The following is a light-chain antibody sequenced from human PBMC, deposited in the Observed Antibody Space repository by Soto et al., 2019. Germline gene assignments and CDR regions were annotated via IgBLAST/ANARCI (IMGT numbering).Light chain of an antibody. CDR2: AAS. J-gene: IGKJ3*01. CDR1: QSISSY. Sequence: DIHMTQSPSSLSASVGDRVTITCRASQSISSYLNWYQQKPGKAPKLLIYAASSFQSGVPSRFSGSGSGTDFTLTISSLQPEDFAAYYCQQTYSTPLTFGPRTKVDIK. V-gene: IGKV1-39*01. CDR3: QQTYSTPLT.